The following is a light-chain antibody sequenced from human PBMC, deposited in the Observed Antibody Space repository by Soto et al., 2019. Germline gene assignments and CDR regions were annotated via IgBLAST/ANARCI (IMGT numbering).Light chain of an antibody. Sequence: EIVLTQSPATLSLSPGERATLSCRASQTMRSSHLAWYQQKPGQAPRLLIYDASNRATGIPARFSGSGSGTDFTLTISRLEPEAFAVYFCQQYGDSPSITFGQGTRPEN. J-gene: IGKJ5*01. CDR1: QTMRSSH. V-gene: IGKV3-20*01. CDR3: QQYGDSPSIT. CDR2: DAS.